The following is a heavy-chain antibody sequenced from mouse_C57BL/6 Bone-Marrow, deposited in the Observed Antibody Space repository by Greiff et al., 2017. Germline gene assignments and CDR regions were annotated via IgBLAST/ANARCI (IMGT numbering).Heavy chain of an antibody. CDR2: IDPSDSYT. D-gene: IGHD2-4*01. J-gene: IGHJ3*01. CDR3: ARPDYDVAWFAY. Sequence: QVQLQQPGAELVKPGASVKLSCKASGYTFTSYWMQWVKQRPGQGLEWIGEIDPSDSYTNYNQKFKGKATLTVDTSSSTAYMQLSSLTSEDSAVYYCARPDYDVAWFAYWGQETLVTVSA. V-gene: IGHV1-50*01. CDR1: GYTFTSYW.